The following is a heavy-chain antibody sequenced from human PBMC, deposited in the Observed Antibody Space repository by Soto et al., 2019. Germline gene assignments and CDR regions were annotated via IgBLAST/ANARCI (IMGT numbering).Heavy chain of an antibody. CDR1: GDSVSSNTAS. Sequence: SPTLSLTCVISGDSVSSNTASWNWIRQSPSRGLEWLGRTYFRSKWYNDYAVSVKSRIIINPDTSNNQFSLQLNSVTPEDTAVYCCAKGDNLGPKTGYAFDPWGQGIMVTVSS. CDR2: TYFRSKWYN. J-gene: IGHJ5*02. D-gene: IGHD5-12*01. CDR3: AKGDNLGPKTGYAFDP. V-gene: IGHV6-1*01.